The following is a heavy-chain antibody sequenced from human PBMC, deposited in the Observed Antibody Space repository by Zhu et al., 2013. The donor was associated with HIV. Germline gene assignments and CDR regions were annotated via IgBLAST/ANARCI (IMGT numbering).Heavy chain of an antibody. CDR2: INPSDGSA. D-gene: IGHD2-15*01. Sequence: QVQLVQSGAEVKKAGASVKVSCKASGYTFTGYYIHWVRQAPGQGLEWMGIINPSDGSATYAQNFQGRVTMTRDTSTSTVYMELSSLRSGDTAVYYCVSYCTGGSCYSNYWGQGTLVTVSS. CDR3: VSYCTGGSCYSNY. CDR1: GYTFTGYY. V-gene: IGHV1-46*01. J-gene: IGHJ4*02.